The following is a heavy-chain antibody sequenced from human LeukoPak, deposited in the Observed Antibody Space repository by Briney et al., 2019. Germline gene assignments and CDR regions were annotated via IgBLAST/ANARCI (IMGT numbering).Heavy chain of an antibody. D-gene: IGHD3-16*01. CDR2: ISGSGGST. J-gene: IGHJ6*02. CDR1: GFTFGSYA. V-gene: IGHV3-23*01. Sequence: QAGGSLRLSCAASGFTFGSYAMSWVRQAPGKGLEWVSAISGSGGSTYYADSVKGRFTISRDNSKNTLYLQMNSLRAEDTAVYYCAKDLSGGGVGMGDYYYYGMDVWGQGTTVTVSS. CDR3: AKDLSGGGVGMGDYYYYGMDV.